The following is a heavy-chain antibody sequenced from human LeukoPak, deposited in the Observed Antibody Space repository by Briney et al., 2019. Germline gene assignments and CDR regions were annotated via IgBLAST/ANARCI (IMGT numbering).Heavy chain of an antibody. CDR2: INHSGST. CDR1: GGSFSGYY. D-gene: IGHD3-16*02. J-gene: IGHJ4*02. Sequence: PSETLSLTCAVYGGSFSGYYWSWIRQPPGKGLEWIGEINHSGSTNYNPSLKSRVTISVDTSKNQFFLKLSSVTAADTAVYYCARVDYDYVWGSYRYSGAIDYWGQGTLVTVSS. V-gene: IGHV4-34*01. CDR3: ARVDYDYVWGSYRYSGAIDY.